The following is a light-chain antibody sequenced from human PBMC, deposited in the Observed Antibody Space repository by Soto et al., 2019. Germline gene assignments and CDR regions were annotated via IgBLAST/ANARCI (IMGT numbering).Light chain of an antibody. Sequence: AIRMTQSPSSFSASTGDRVTITCRASQGISSYLAWYQQKPGKAPKLLIYAASTLQSRVPSRFSGRGSGTDFTLTISCLQSEDFATYYCQKYYSYPFTFGPGTKVDIK. V-gene: IGKV1-8*01. J-gene: IGKJ3*01. CDR1: QGISSY. CDR2: AAS. CDR3: QKYYSYPFT.